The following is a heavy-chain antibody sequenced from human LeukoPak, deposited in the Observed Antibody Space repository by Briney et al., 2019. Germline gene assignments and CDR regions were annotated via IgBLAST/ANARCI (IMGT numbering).Heavy chain of an antibody. CDR2: ISGSGGST. Sequence: GGSLRLSCAASGFTFSSYAMSWVRQAPGKGLEWVSAISGSGGSTYYADSVKGRFTISRDNSKNTLYLQMNSLRAEDTAVYYCTSLKAADTTDYFDYWGQGTLVTVSS. CDR1: GFTFSSYA. D-gene: IGHD2-15*01. V-gene: IGHV3-23*01. J-gene: IGHJ4*02. CDR3: TSLKAADTTDYFDY.